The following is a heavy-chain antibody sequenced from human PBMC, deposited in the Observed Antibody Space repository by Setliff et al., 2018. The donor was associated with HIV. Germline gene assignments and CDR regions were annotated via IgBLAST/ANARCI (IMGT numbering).Heavy chain of an antibody. V-gene: IGHV4-39*01. Sequence: SETLSLTCTVSGGPISSGSYYWGWIRQPPGKGLEWIGSIYYSGSTYYNPSLQSRVTISVDTSKNLFSLRLSSVTASDTAVYYCARQAIFGYYDSSGYLDYWGQGTLVTVSS. J-gene: IGHJ4*02. CDR1: GGPISSGSYY. CDR3: ARQAIFGYYDSSGYLDY. CDR2: IYYSGST. D-gene: IGHD3-22*01.